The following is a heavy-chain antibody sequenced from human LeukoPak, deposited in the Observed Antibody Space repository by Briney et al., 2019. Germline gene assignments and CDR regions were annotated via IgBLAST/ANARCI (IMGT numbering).Heavy chain of an antibody. CDR1: GGSIRSDY. CDR3: ARERAAMDS. D-gene: IGHD5-18*01. Sequence: SETLSLTCIVSGGSIRSDYWSWIRQPPGKGLEWIGYIYYSGSANYNPSLKSRVTISVDTSKNQFSLKLNSVTAADTAVYFCARERAAMDSWGQGTMVTVSS. J-gene: IGHJ4*02. V-gene: IGHV4-59*01. CDR2: IYYSGSA.